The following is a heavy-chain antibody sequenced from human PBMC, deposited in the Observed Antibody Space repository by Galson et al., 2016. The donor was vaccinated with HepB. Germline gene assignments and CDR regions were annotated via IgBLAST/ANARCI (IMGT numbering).Heavy chain of an antibody. V-gene: IGHV3-30*18. Sequence: SLRLSCAASGFIFNNFGMHWVRQAPGKGLEWVAVITHDGSKKYYADSVKGRFTISRDNAKSTLFLQMNSLRADDTAMYYCAKVFRHYSSGYSGCYFDLWGRGTLVTVSS. CDR2: ITHDGSKK. CDR3: AKVFRHYSSGYSGCYFDL. J-gene: IGHJ2*01. CDR1: GFIFNNFG. D-gene: IGHD5-18*01.